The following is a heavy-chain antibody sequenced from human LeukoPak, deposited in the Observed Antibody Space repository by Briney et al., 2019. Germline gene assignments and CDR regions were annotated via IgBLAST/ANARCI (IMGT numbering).Heavy chain of an antibody. J-gene: IGHJ4*02. V-gene: IGHV3-7*01. D-gene: IGHD3-16*01. Sequence: GGSLRLSCAASGFAFNNHWMSWVRQAPGKGLEWVANIKQDGSEKYYVDSVKGRFTISRDNAKNSLYLQMNSLRAEDTAVYYCARVQGDFDYWGQGTLVTVSS. CDR3: ARVQGDFDY. CDR1: GFAFNNHW. CDR2: IKQDGSEK.